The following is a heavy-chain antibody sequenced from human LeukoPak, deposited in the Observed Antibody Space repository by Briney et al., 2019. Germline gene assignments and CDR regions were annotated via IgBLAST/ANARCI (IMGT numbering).Heavy chain of an antibody. V-gene: IGHV3-7*01. CDR1: GFTLSNYW. CDR2: INQHGSEN. Sequence: GGSLRLSCAASGFTLSNYWMSWVRQAPGKGLEWVANINQHGSENYYVDSVRGRFTISRDNAQNSLYLQMNSLRAEDTAVYYCARATYYDSSGYWGYYFDYWDQGTLVTVSS. J-gene: IGHJ4*02. CDR3: ARATYYDSSGYWGYYFDY. D-gene: IGHD3-22*01.